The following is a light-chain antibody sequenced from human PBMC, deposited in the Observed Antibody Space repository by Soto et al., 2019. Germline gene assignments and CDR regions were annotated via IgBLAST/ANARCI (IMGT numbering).Light chain of an antibody. V-gene: IGKV3-15*01. CDR2: GAS. CDR3: QQYNDWSPWT. J-gene: IGKJ1*01. CDR1: QSVSAT. Sequence: EIVMTHSPATLSVSPCEIATLSVSSSQSVSATLAWYQQKPGQTPRLIIYGASTRATGIPARFSGSGSGTVFTLTISSLQSEDFAVYYCQQYNDWSPWTFGQGTKVDI.